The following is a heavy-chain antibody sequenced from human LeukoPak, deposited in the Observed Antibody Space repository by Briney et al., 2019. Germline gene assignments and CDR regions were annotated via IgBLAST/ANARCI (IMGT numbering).Heavy chain of an antibody. CDR3: ARARTKYYDSSGYYYGY. Sequence: ASVKVSCKASGGTFSSYAISWVRQAPGQGLEWMGRIIPIFGTANYAQKFQGRVTITTDESTSTAYVELSSLRSEDTAVYYCARARTKYYDSSGYYYGYWGQGTLVTVSS. V-gene: IGHV1-69*05. CDR1: GGTFSSYA. J-gene: IGHJ4*02. D-gene: IGHD3-22*01. CDR2: IIPIFGTA.